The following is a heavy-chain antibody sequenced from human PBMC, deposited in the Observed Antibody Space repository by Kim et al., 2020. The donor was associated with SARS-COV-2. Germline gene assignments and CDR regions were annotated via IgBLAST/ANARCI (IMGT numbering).Heavy chain of an antibody. CDR1: GFTFSSYG. J-gene: IGHJ3*02. CDR2: ILYDGSNK. V-gene: IGHV3-30*18. CDR3: AKENEEAYAFDI. Sequence: GGSLRLSCAASGFTFSSYGMHWVRQAPGKGLEWVAVILYDGSNKYYADSVKGRFTISRDNSKNTLYLQMNSLRAEDTAVYYCAKENEEAYAFDIWGQGTMVTVSS.